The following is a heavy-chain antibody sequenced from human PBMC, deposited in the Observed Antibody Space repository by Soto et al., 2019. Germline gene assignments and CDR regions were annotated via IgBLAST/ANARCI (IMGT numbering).Heavy chain of an antibody. CDR3: AKDRDGAAAGPTNFYGMDV. J-gene: IGHJ6*02. CDR1: GFTFSSYA. D-gene: IGHD6-13*01. CDR2: ISGSGDST. Sequence: EVQRLESGGGLVQPGGSLRLSCAASGFTFSSYARSWVRQAPGKGLEWVSVISGSGDSTYYADSVRGRFTISRDNSKNTLYLQKDSLRAEDTAVYFCAKDRDGAAAGPTNFYGMDVWGQGTTVTVSS. V-gene: IGHV3-23*01.